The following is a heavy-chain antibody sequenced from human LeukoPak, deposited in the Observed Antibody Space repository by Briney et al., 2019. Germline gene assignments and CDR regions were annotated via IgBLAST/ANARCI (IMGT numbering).Heavy chain of an antibody. CDR1: GYTFTGYY. CDR2: INPNSGGT. V-gene: IGHV1-2*02. Sequence: ASVKVSCKASGYTFTGYYMHWVRQAPGQGLEWMGWINPNSGGTNHAQKFQGRVTMTRDTSISTAYMELSRLRSDDTAVYYCARGDSYYGMDVWGQGTTVTVSS. CDR3: ARGDSYYGMDV. J-gene: IGHJ6*02.